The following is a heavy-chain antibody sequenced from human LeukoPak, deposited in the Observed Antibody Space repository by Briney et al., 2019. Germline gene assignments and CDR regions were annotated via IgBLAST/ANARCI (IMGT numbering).Heavy chain of an antibody. CDR2: IYTSGST. CDR1: GGSISSGSYY. CDR3: ARAAAMALFDY. V-gene: IGHV4-61*02. D-gene: IGHD5-18*01. J-gene: IGHJ4*02. Sequence: PSETLSLTCTVSGGSISSGSYYWSWIRQPAGKGLEWIGRIYTSGSTNYNPSLKSRVTISVDTSKNQFSLKLSSVTAADTAVYYCARAAAMALFDYWGQGTLVTVSS.